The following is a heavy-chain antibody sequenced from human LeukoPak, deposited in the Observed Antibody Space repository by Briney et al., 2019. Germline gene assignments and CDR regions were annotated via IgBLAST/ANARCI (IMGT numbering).Heavy chain of an antibody. V-gene: IGHV1-2*04. CDR3: ARHNTAMVGYYFDY. J-gene: IGHJ4*02. D-gene: IGHD5-18*01. Sequence: GAPVKVSCKTSGYTFTSYYIHWVRQAPGQGLEWMGWINPNSGGTNYAQKFQGWVTMTRDTSISTAYMELSRLRSDDTAVYYCARHNTAMVGYYFDYWGQGTLVTVSS. CDR2: INPNSGGT. CDR1: GYTFTSYY.